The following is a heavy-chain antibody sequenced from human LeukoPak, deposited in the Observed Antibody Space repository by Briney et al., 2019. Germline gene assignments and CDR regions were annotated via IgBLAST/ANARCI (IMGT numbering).Heavy chain of an antibody. CDR2: IYYSGYT. J-gene: IGHJ4*02. CDR3: ARVPYDDSGYAAWGGNFDY. CDR1: GGSFSGYY. D-gene: IGHD3-22*01. V-gene: IGHV4-34*09. Sequence: SETLSLTCAVYGGSFSGYYWSWIRQPPGKGLEWIGYIYYSGYTYYNPSLKSRITVSVDTSKNQFSLKLSSVTAADTAVYYCARVPYDDSGYAAWGGNFDYWGQGTLVTVSS.